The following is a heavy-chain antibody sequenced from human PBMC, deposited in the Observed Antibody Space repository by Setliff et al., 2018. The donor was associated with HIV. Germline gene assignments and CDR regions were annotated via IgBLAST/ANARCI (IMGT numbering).Heavy chain of an antibody. J-gene: IGHJ5*02. V-gene: IGHV1-8*01. CDR3: ARGHLDRDYWEDIVGNWFAP. D-gene: IGHD2-21*01. CDR1: GYTFTNSD. CDR2: MNPKSGNT. Sequence: ASVKVSCKASGYTFTNSDINWVRQAPGQGLEWMGWMNPKSGNTGYAQKFQGRVTMTSDTFIGTAYMELSSLTSEDTAVYYCARGHLDRDYWEDIVGNWFAPWGQGTLVTVSS.